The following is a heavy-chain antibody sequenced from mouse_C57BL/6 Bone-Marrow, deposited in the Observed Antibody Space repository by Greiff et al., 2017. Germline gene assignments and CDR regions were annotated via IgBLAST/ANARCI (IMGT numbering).Heavy chain of an antibody. Sequence: VHLVESGAELVKPGASVKMSCKASGYTFTTYPIEWMKQNHGKSLEWIGNFHPYNDDTKYNEKFKGKATLTVEKSSSTVYLELSRLTSDDSAVYYCARGGLYDYDRFDYWGQGTTLTVSS. CDR3: ARGGLYDYDRFDY. V-gene: IGHV1-47*01. CDR1: GYTFTTYP. D-gene: IGHD2-4*01. CDR2: FHPYNDDT. J-gene: IGHJ2*01.